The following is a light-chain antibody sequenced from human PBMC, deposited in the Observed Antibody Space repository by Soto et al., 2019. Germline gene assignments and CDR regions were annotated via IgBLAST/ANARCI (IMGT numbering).Light chain of an antibody. V-gene: IGLV2-14*01. CDR3: SSYTSSSTLYV. Sequence: QSALTQPRSVSGSPGQSVTISCTGTSSDVGGYNYVSWYQHHPGKAPKVIIYEVTKRPSGLSNRFSGSKSGSTASLTISGLQAEDEADYYCSSYTSSSTLYVFGTGTKVTVL. CDR1: SSDVGGYNY. J-gene: IGLJ1*01. CDR2: EVT.